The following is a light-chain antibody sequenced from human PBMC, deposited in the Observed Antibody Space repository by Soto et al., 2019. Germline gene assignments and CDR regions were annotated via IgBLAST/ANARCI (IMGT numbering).Light chain of an antibody. CDR1: QNIHND. J-gene: IGKJ4*01. CDR2: DTS. V-gene: IGKV3-15*01. Sequence: EIVMTQSPATLSVSPGEGATLSCRASQNIHNDLAWYQQKPGQASRLLIYDTSTRATGIPARFSGSGSGTEFTLTISSLQSEDFAVYYCQQYTNWPPLTFGGGTKVEI. CDR3: QQYTNWPPLT.